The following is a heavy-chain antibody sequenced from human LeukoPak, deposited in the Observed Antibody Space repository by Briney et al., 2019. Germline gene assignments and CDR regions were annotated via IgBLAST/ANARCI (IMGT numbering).Heavy chain of an antibody. Sequence: ASVKVSCKASGYTFTSYYMHWVRQAPGQGLEWMGIINPSGGSTSYARKFQGRVTITRDTSTSTVYMELSSLRSEDTAVYYCARGRLTYYDFWSGPPSFDYWGQGTLVTVSS. V-gene: IGHV1-46*01. J-gene: IGHJ4*02. CDR3: ARGRLTYYDFWSGPPSFDY. D-gene: IGHD3-3*01. CDR2: INPSGGST. CDR1: GYTFTSYY.